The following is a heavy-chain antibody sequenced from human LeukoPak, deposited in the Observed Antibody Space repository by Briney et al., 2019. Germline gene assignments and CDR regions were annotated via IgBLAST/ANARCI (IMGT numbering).Heavy chain of an antibody. Sequence: SETLSLTCAVYNGSFSGYYWSWIRQPPGKGLEWIGEINHSGSTHYNPSLKSRVTISVDTSKKQFSLKVRSVTAAGTAVYYCARGPWYYDSSGYYFRWGQGTLVTVSS. D-gene: IGHD3-22*01. CDR1: NGSFSGYY. V-gene: IGHV4-34*01. CDR3: ARGPWYYDSSGYYFR. CDR2: INHSGST. J-gene: IGHJ1*01.